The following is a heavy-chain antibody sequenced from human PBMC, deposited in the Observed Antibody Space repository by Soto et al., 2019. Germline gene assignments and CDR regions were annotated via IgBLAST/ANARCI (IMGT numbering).Heavy chain of an antibody. V-gene: IGHV3-30-3*01. Sequence: GGSLRLSCAASGFTFSSYAMHWVRQAPGKGLEWVAVISYDGSNKYYADSVKGRFTISRDNSKNTLYLQMNSLRAEDTAVYYCARIGSSYFDWQPLPPGDYWGQGTLVTVSS. D-gene: IGHD3-9*01. CDR2: ISYDGSNK. CDR3: ARIGSSYFDWQPLPPGDY. J-gene: IGHJ4*02. CDR1: GFTFSSYA.